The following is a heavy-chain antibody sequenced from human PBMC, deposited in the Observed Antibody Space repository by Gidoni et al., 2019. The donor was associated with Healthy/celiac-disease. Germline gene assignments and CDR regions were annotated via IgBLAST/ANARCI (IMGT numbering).Heavy chain of an antibody. J-gene: IGHJ6*02. CDR1: GYTFTSYY. Sequence: QVQLVQSGAEVKKPGASVKVSCKASGYTFTSYYMHWVRQAPGQGLEWMGIINPSGGSTSYAQKFQGRVTMTRDTSTSTVYMELSSLRSEDTAVYYCWGVVWGSYPNPGGYYGMDVWGQGTTVTVSS. CDR3: WGVVWGSYPNPGGYYGMDV. CDR2: INPSGGST. V-gene: IGHV1-46*01. D-gene: IGHD3-16*02.